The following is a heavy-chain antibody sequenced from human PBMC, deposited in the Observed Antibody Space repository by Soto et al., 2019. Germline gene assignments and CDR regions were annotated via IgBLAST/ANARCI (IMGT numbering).Heavy chain of an antibody. CDR2: IKSKTDGGTT. CDR3: AKGQPHCSSTSCYSIGFPYYYYGMDV. CDR1: RFTFSNAW. D-gene: IGHD2-2*01. Sequence: EVQLVESGGGLVKPGGSLRLSCAASRFTFSNAWMSWVRQAPGKGLEWVGRIKSKTDGGTTDYAAPVKGRFTISRDDSRNTLYLQMNSLRAEDTAVYYCAKGQPHCSSTSCYSIGFPYYYYGMDVWGQGTTVTVSS. V-gene: IGHV3-15*01. J-gene: IGHJ6*01.